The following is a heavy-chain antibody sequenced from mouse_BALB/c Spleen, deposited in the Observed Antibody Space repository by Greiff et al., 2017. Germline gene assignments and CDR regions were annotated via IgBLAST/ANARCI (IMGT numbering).Heavy chain of an antibody. CDR2: IWSGGST. V-gene: IGHV2-2*02. CDR3: ARNGNYGFSWFAY. CDR1: GFSLTSYG. J-gene: IGHJ3*01. D-gene: IGHD2-1*01. Sequence: VMLVESGPGLVQPSQSLSITCTVSGFSLTSYGVHWVRQSPGKGLEWLGVIWSGGSTDYNAAFISRLSISKDNSKSQVFFKMNSLQANDTAIYYCARNGNYGFSWFAYWGQGTLVTVSA.